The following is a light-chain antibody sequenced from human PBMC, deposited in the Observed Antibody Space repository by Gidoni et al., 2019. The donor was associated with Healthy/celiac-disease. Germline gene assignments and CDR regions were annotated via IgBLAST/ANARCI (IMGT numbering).Light chain of an antibody. Sequence: DIQMTQSPSSLSASVGDRVTITCRASQTISSYLNWYHQKPGKAPKLLIYAASSLQSGVPSRFSGSVSGTDFTLTISSLQPEDFATYYCQPSYSTPYTFGQGPKLAIK. CDR3: QPSYSTPYT. CDR1: QTISSY. CDR2: AAS. V-gene: IGKV1-39*01. J-gene: IGKJ2*01.